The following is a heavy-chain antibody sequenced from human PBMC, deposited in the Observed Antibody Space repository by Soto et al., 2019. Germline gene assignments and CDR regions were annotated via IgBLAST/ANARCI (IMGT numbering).Heavy chain of an antibody. CDR1: GGSISSSSYY. CDR3: ARPIRLTIFGVAQKGWFDP. D-gene: IGHD3-3*01. J-gene: IGHJ5*02. CDR2: IYHSGST. V-gene: IGHV4-39*07. Sequence: SETLSLTCTVAGGSISSSSYYWGWLRQPSGKGLAWIGEIYHSGSTNYNPSMKSRVTISVDKSKNQFSLKLSSVTAADTAVYYCARPIRLTIFGVAQKGWFDPWGQGTLVTVSS.